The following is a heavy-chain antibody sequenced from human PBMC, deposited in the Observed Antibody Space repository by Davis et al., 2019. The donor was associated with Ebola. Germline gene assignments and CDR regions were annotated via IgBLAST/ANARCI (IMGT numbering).Heavy chain of an antibody. D-gene: IGHD2-21*01. CDR3: ATSKRLWYYGMDV. J-gene: IGHJ6*02. CDR2: INHSGST. Sequence: MPSETLSLTCAVYGGSFSGYYWSWIRQPPGKGLEWIGEINHSGSTNYNPSLKSRATISVDTSKNQFSLKLSSVTAADTAVYYCATSKRLWYYGMDVWGQGTTVTVSS. CDR1: GGSFSGYY. V-gene: IGHV4-34*01.